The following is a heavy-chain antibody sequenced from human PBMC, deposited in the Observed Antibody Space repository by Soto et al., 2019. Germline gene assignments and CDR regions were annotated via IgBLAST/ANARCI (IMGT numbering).Heavy chain of an antibody. J-gene: IGHJ4*02. D-gene: IGHD4-4*01. CDR2: IWNDGSTT. V-gene: IGHV3-33*01. CDR3: ARDGSHYDVDY. Sequence: LVESGGGVAQPGRSLRLSCATSGFSFGHSGMHWVRQAPGKRLEWVGIIWNDGSTTYYADSVRGRFTISRDNSKNTLYLEMNSLRDEDTAVYYCARDGSHYDVDYWGQGTLVIVSA. CDR1: GFSFGHSG.